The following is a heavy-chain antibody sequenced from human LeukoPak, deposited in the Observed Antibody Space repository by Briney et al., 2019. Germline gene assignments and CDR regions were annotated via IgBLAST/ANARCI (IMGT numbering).Heavy chain of an antibody. CDR3: ARDTVGATFPGAFDI. CDR2: IYYSGST. V-gene: IGHV4-59*12. D-gene: IGHD1-26*01. Sequence: SETLSLTCTVSGGSISSYYWSWIRQPPGKGLEWIGYIYYSGSTNYNPPLKSRVPISVDTSNTQFSLKLSAVTAADTAVYYCARDTVGATFPGAFDIWGQGTMVTVSS. CDR1: GGSISSYY. J-gene: IGHJ3*02.